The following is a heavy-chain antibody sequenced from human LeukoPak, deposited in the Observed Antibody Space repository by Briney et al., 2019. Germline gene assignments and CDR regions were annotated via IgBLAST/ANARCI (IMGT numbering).Heavy chain of an antibody. Sequence: SGTLSLTCAVYGESFIDYSWTWIRQPPGGGLEWIGQINHSGSTVYNPSLKNRVTISVETPKNQFSLDLSSVIAADTAVYYCARGRLPPSTTYYIGYYYMDVWGKGATVTVSS. D-gene: IGHD3-10*01. CDR3: ARGRLPPSTTYYIGYYYMDV. CDR1: GESFIDYS. V-gene: IGHV4-34*01. CDR2: INHSGST. J-gene: IGHJ6*03.